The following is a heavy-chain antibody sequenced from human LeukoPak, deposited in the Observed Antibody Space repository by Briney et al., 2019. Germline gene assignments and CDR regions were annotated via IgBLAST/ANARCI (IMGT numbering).Heavy chain of an antibody. D-gene: IGHD3-22*01. CDR1: GGTFSSYA. J-gene: IGHJ5*02. CDR2: IIPIFGTA. V-gene: IGHV1-69*05. CDR3: ARELAQGGYYFGWFDP. Sequence: ASVKVSCKASGGTFSSYAISWVRHAPGQGLEWMGGIIPIFGTANYAQKFQGRVTITTDESTSTAYMELSSLRSEDTVVYYCARELAQGGYYFGWFDPWGQGTLVTVSS.